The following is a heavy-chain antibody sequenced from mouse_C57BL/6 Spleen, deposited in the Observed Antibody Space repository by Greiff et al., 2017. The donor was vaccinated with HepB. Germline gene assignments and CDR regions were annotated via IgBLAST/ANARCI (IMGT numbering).Heavy chain of an antibody. CDR1: GYTFTSYW. Sequence: QVQLQQPGAELVKPGASVKVSCKASGYTFTSYWMHWVKQRPGQGLEWIGRLHPSDSDTNYNQKFKGKATLTVDKSSSTAYMQLSSLTSEDSAVYYCAIRIGHYYGSSLDYWGQGTTLTVSS. CDR3: AIRIGHYYGSSLDY. J-gene: IGHJ2*01. CDR2: LHPSDSDT. D-gene: IGHD1-1*01. V-gene: IGHV1-74*01.